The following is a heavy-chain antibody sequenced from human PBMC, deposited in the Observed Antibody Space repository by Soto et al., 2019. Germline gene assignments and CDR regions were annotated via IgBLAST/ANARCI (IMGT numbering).Heavy chain of an antibody. CDR3: AKGGRQWLVTSDFNY. Sequence: VQLVESVGGVFQPGRSLRLSCTSSGFTFSDYAMHWVRQAPGKGLEWVAVVSHDGGNTHYADSVKGRFTISRDSSKNTVSLEMTSLRAEDTAVYYCAKGGRQWLVTSDFNYWGQGALVTVSS. J-gene: IGHJ4*02. CDR2: VSHDGGNT. CDR1: GFTFSDYA. V-gene: IGHV3-30*18. D-gene: IGHD6-19*01.